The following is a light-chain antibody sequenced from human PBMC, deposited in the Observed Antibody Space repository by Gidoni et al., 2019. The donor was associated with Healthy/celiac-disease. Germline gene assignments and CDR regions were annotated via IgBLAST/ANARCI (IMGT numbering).Light chain of an antibody. CDR3: QQSDSTPRT. V-gene: IGKV1-39*01. CDR1: QSISSY. J-gene: IGKJ4*01. CDR2: AAS. Sequence: DIQMTQSPSSLSASVGDRVTITCRASQSISSYLNWYQQKPGKAPKLLIYAASSLQSGVPSRFSGSGSGTDFTLTISSLQPEDFATYYCQQSDSTPRTFXGXTKVEIK.